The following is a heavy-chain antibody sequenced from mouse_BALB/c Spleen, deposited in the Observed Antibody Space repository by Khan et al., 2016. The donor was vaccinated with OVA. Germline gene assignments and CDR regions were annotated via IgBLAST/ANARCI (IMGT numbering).Heavy chain of an antibody. Sequence: EVQLQESGPGLVKPSQSLSLTCTVTGYSITSDYACNWIRQFPGNNLEWMGYISYSGNTKYNPSLKSRISITRDTSKNQFFLQLNSVTIEDTATYYCARIKGGDFDYWGQGTTLTVSS. CDR1: GYSITSDYA. CDR2: ISYSGNT. CDR3: ARIKGGDFDY. J-gene: IGHJ2*01. V-gene: IGHV3-2*02.